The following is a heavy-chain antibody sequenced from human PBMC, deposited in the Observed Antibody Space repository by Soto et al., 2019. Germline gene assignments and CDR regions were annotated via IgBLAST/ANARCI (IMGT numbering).Heavy chain of an antibody. Sequence: QVQLVQSGAELKKPGASVKVSCKASGYTFTTYAISWVRQAPGQGLEWMGWISAYNGNTNYAQNLQGRVTMTTDTSTSKAYMELRSLGSDDTAVYYCTRDGPPFDYWGQGTLVTVSS. CDR1: GYTFTTYA. CDR2: ISAYNGNT. J-gene: IGHJ4*02. CDR3: TRDGPPFDY. V-gene: IGHV1-18*01.